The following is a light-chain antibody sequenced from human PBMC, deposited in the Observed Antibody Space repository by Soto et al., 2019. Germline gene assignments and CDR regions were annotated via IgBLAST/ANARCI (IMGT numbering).Light chain of an antibody. CDR3: SSYTSINTLV. CDR2: EVS. Sequence: QSALTQPASVSGSPGQSITISCTGTTSDVGNYNYVSWYQQHPGKAPKLMIYEVSDRPSGVSNRFSGSKSGNTASLTISGLQGEDEADYYCSSYTSINTLVFGTGTKLTVL. CDR1: TSDVGNYNY. J-gene: IGLJ1*01. V-gene: IGLV2-14*01.